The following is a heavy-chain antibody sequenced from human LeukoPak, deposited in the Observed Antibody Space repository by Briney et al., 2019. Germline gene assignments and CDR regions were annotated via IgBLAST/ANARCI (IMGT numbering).Heavy chain of an antibody. V-gene: IGHV4-34*01. D-gene: IGHD3-3*01. CDR2: INHSGST. J-gene: IGHJ4*02. Sequence: RASETLSLTCAVYGGSFSGYYWSWIRQPPGKGLEWIGEINHSGSTNYNPSLKSRVTISVDTSKNQFSLKLSSVTAADTAVYYCARGSTDFWSGYYFDYWGQGTLVTVSS. CDR3: ARGSTDFWSGYYFDY. CDR1: GGSFSGYY.